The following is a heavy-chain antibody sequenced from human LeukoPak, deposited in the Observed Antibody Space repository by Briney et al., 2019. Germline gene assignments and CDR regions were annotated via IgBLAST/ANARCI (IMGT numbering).Heavy chain of an antibody. V-gene: IGHV3-23*01. CDR2: ISGSGGST. Sequence: GGTLRLSCAASGFTFSSYGMSWVRQAPGKGLEWVSAISGSGGSTYYADSVKGRFTISRDNSKNTLYLQMNSLRAEDTAVYYCAKGGGYYGSGSLFDYWGQGTLVTVSS. J-gene: IGHJ4*02. CDR3: AKGGGYYGSGSLFDY. D-gene: IGHD3-10*01. CDR1: GFTFSSYG.